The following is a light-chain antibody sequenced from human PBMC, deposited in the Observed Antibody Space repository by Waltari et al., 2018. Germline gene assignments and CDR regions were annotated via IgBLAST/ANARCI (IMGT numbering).Light chain of an antibody. J-gene: IGKJ3*01. Sequence: EIVLTQSPGTLSLSPGETATLSCRASQSVSTTSLGWYQQKPGQAPRLLIYGGSRRATGIPERFRGSGSGIDFTLTISRLEPEDFAVYYCQQYGSSPLFAFGPGTKVDIK. CDR1: QSVSTTS. CDR3: QQYGSSPLFA. V-gene: IGKV3-20*01. CDR2: GGS.